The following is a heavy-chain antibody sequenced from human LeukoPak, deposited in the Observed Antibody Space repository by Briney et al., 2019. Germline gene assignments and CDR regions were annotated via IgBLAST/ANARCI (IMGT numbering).Heavy chain of an antibody. CDR3: AKDIGYSGYDYADFDY. V-gene: IGHV3-30*18. CDR1: GFTFSSYG. CDR2: ISYDGSNK. D-gene: IGHD5-12*01. Sequence: GGSLRLSCAASGFTFSSYGMHWVRQAPGKGLEWVAVISYDGSNKYYADSVKGRFTISRDNSENTLYLQMNSLRAEDTAVYYCAKDIGYSGYDYADFDYWGQGTLVTVSS. J-gene: IGHJ4*02.